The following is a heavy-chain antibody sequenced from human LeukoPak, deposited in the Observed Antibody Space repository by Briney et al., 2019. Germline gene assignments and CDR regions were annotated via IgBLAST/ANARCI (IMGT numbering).Heavy chain of an antibody. J-gene: IGHJ4*02. CDR3: ARGSEDYGDYDQWFDY. CDR2: IYHSGST. Sequence: PSETLSLTCAVSGGSISGGGYSWSWIRQPPGKGLEWIGYIYHSGSTYYNPSLKSRVTISVDRSKNQFSLKLSSVTAADTAVYYCARGSEDYGDYDQWFDYWGQGTLVTVSS. D-gene: IGHD4-17*01. V-gene: IGHV4-30-2*01. CDR1: GGSISGGGYS.